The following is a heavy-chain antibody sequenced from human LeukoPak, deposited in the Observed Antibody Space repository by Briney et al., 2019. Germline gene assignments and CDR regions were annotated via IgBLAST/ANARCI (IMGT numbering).Heavy chain of an antibody. D-gene: IGHD3-3*01. CDR1: GGSFSGYY. V-gene: IGHV4-34*01. CDR3: ARAQRITIFGVVIRGHPGGYYFDY. CDR2: INHSGST. J-gene: IGHJ4*02. Sequence: SETLSLTCAVYGGSFSGYYWSWIRQPPGKGLEWIGEINHSGSTNYNPSLKSRVTISVDTSKNQFSLKLSSVTAADTAVYYCARAQRITIFGVVIRGHPGGYYFDYWGQGTLVTVSS.